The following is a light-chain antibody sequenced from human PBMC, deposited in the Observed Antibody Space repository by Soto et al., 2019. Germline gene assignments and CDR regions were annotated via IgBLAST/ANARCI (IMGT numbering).Light chain of an antibody. CDR2: DVS. J-gene: IGLJ2*01. CDR1: SSDGGGYNY. V-gene: IGLV2-14*01. CDR3: SSYTTSGSLV. Sequence: QSVLTQPASVSGSPGQSITISCTGTSSDGGGYNYVSWYQQHPGKAPKLMIYDVSNRPSGVSNRFSGSKSGNTASLTISGLQAEDEADYYCSSYTTSGSLVFGGGTQLTVL.